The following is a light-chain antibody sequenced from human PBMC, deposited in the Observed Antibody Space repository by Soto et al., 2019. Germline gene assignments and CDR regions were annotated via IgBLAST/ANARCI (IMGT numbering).Light chain of an antibody. V-gene: IGKV3-20*01. J-gene: IGKJ2*01. CDR1: QSVSSNY. CDR3: QQNGRSPMFT. CDR2: GAS. Sequence: EIVLTQSPGTLSLSPGERATLSCRASQSVSSNYLAWYQQKPGQAPRLLIYGASRGAAGIPDRFIGSGSGTDFTLTISRLEPEDFAGYFWQQNGRSPMFTFGQGTKLEIK.